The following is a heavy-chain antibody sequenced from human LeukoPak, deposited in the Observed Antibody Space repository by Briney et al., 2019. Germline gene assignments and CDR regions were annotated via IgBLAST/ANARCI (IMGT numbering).Heavy chain of an antibody. CDR3: AREHSSSWDQFDY. V-gene: IGHV3-48*04. Sequence: GGSLRLSCAASAFTFSNYWMNWVRQAPGKGLEWVSYISSSGSTIYYADSVKGRFTISRDNAKNSLYLQMNSLRAEDTAVYYCAREHSSSWDQFDYWGQGTLVTVSS. D-gene: IGHD6-13*01. CDR2: ISSSGSTI. J-gene: IGHJ4*02. CDR1: AFTFSNYW.